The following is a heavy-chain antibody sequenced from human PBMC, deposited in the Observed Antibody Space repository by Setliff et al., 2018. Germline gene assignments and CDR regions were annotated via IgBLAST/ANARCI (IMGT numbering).Heavy chain of an antibody. V-gene: IGHV4-61*09. J-gene: IGHJ5*02. Sequence: KPSETLSLTCTVSGDSISSGSYYWTWIRQPAGKGLEWIGHFHTGGSTNYNRSLRSRVSISVDTSKNQFSLKLSSVTAADTATYYCVRAGPTVTFFRVLVISWWDPWGQGSLVTVSS. CDR3: VRAGPTVTFFRVLVISWWDP. D-gene: IGHD3-3*01. CDR2: FHTGGST. CDR1: GDSISSGSYY.